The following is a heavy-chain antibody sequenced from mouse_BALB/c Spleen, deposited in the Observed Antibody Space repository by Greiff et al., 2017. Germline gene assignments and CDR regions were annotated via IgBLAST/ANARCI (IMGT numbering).Heavy chain of an antibody. V-gene: IGHV5-6*01. CDR3: ARQSEYYAMDY. CDR2: ISSGGSYT. Sequence: EVKLMESGGDLVKPGGSLKLSCAASGFTFSSYGMSWVRQTPDKRLEWVATISSGGSYTYYPDSVKGRFTISRDNAKNTLYLQMSSLKSEDTAMYYCARQSEYYAMDYWGQGTSVTVSS. J-gene: IGHJ4*01. CDR1: GFTFSSYG.